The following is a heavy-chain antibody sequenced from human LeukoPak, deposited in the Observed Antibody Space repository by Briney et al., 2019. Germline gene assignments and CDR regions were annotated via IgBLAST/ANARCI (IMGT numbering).Heavy chain of an antibody. J-gene: IGHJ6*02. V-gene: IGHV1-18*01. D-gene: IGHD3-3*01. CDR1: GYTFTSYG. Sequence: ASVKVSCKASGYTFTSYGISWVRQAPGQGLEWMGWISAYNGNTNYAQKLQGRVTMTTDTSTSTAYMELRSLRSDDTAVYYCARVDYDFWSGYQYGVDVWGRGTTVTVSS. CDR3: ARVDYDFWSGYQYGVDV. CDR2: ISAYNGNT.